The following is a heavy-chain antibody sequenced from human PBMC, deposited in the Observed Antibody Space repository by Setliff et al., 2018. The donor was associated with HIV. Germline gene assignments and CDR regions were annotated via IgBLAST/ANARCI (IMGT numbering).Heavy chain of an antibody. CDR3: ARHPYYSSNWYFDF. Sequence: SETLSLTCSVSNSSISTYYWSWIRQPPGKGLEWIGYIFSTGSTDYNPSLKSRVTMSLDKSKKQFSLRLRSVTAADTAVYFCARHPYYSSNWYFDFWGRGALVTVS. CDR1: NSSISTYY. V-gene: IGHV4-59*08. CDR2: IFSTGST. J-gene: IGHJ2*01. D-gene: IGHD3-10*01.